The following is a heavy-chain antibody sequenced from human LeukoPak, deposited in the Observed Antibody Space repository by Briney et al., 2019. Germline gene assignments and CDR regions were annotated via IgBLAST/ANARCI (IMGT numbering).Heavy chain of an antibody. D-gene: IGHD2-15*01. Sequence: PSQTLSLTCTVSGGSNTRRDYFWSWVRQPPGKGLEWIGYIYYSGKTYSNPSLKSRVTMSIDPSKKLFSLKLSSVTAADTALYYCARGSDSQSYYYMGVWGNGTTVTVSS. CDR1: GGSNTRRDYF. V-gene: IGHV4-30-4*01. CDR2: IYYSGKT. CDR3: ARGSDSQSYYYMGV. J-gene: IGHJ6*03.